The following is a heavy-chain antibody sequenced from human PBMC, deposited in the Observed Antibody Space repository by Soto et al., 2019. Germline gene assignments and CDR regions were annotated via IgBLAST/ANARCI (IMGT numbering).Heavy chain of an antibody. CDR3: AGGVTGTPQWFDP. D-gene: IGHD1-7*01. Sequence: SETLSLTCAVSGGSISSGGYSWSWIRQPPGKGLEWIGDIYHSGSTYYNPSLKSRVTISVDRSKNQFSLKLSSVTAADTAVYYCAGGVTGTPQWFDPWGQGTLVTVSS. CDR2: IYHSGST. V-gene: IGHV4-30-2*01. J-gene: IGHJ5*02. CDR1: GGSISSGGYS.